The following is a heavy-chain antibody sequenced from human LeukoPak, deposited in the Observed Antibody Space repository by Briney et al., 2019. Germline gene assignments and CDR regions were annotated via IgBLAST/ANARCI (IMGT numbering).Heavy chain of an antibody. CDR3: ARDESPKSRYSSPGVAFDI. CDR1: GFPFSSYA. D-gene: IGHD6-13*01. Sequence: GGSLRLSCAGSGFPFSSYAMSWVRQAPGKGLEWVSGISGSGDSTYYADSVKGRFTISRDNSKNTLYLQMNSLRAEDTAVYYCARDESPKSRYSSPGVAFDIWGQGTMVTVSS. J-gene: IGHJ3*02. CDR2: ISGSGDST. V-gene: IGHV3-23*01.